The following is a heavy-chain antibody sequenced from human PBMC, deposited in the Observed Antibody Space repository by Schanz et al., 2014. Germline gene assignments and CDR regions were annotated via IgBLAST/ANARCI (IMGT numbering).Heavy chain of an antibody. CDR2: VPFDGSQK. CDR1: GFTFSSYA. V-gene: IGHV3-30*04. J-gene: IGHJ4*02. CDR3: ARESSNDIVLVPGAVFDH. D-gene: IGHD2-2*01. Sequence: QVQLVDSGGGVVQPGRSLRLSCAASGFTFSSYALHWVRQAPGKGLEWVAFVPFDGSQKFYADSVKGRFTISRDNSKNTVYLQMNSLRPGDTAVYYCARESSNDIVLVPGAVFDHWGQGILXTVSS.